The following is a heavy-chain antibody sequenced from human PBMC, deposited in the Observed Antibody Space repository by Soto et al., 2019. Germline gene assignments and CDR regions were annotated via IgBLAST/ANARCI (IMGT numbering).Heavy chain of an antibody. CDR3: ARNRRGGGYYLDY. CDR1: GFTFDDYG. J-gene: IGHJ4*02. D-gene: IGHD3-22*01. V-gene: IGHV3-20*04. Sequence: EVQLVESGGGVVRPGGSLRLSCAASGFTFDDYGMIWVRQSPGKGLEWISFINWSAESTGYGDSVKGRFTISRDNAKNSLYLHMNSLRAEDTALYYCARNRRGGGYYLDYWGQGTLVTVSS. CDR2: INWSAEST.